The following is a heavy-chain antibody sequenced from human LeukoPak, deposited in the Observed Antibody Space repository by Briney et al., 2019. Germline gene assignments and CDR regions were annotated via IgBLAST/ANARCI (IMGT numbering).Heavy chain of an antibody. CDR1: GFTFSDYY. CDR2: ISSSGSTI. Sequence: GGSLRLSCAASGFTFSDYYMSWIRQAPGKGLEWVSYISSSGSTIYYADSVKGRFTISRDNAKNSLYLQMNSLRAEDTAVYYCASDSSGSKSYYMDVWGKGTTATVSS. D-gene: IGHD6-19*01. V-gene: IGHV3-11*04. J-gene: IGHJ6*03. CDR3: ASDSSGSKSYYMDV.